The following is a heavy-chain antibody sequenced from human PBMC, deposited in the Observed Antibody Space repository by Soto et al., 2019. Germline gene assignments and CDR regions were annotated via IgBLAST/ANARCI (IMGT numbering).Heavy chain of an antibody. D-gene: IGHD5-18*01. J-gene: IGHJ2*01. V-gene: IGHV4-39*01. CDR3: ARRHNSYGTYWYFDL. CDR2: IYYSGST. CDR1: GDSISAYS. Sequence: SETLSLTCTVSGDSISAYSWSWVRQPPGKGLEWIGSIYYSGSTYYNPSLKSRVTISVDTSKNQFSLKLSSVTAADTAVYYCARRHNSYGTYWYFDLWGRGTLVTVSS.